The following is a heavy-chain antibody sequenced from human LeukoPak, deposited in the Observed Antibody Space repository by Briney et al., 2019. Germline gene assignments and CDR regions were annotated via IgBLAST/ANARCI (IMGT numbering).Heavy chain of an antibody. Sequence: ASGRACCSAVGYTFIRSGVSCVREAPSHRGEGRGWMSAYNGNTNYAQKFQGRDAMTSDTSTSIVYMELRSLRSDDTAVYYCARGLSSGWYGREIDYWGQGTLVTVSS. D-gene: IGHD6-19*01. CDR1: GYTFIRSG. V-gene: IGHV1-18*04. CDR3: ARGLSSGWYGREIDY. J-gene: IGHJ4*02. CDR2: MSAYNGNT.